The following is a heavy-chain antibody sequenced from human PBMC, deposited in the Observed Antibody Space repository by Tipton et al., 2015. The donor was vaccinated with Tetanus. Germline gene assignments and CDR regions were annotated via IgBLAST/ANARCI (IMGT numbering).Heavy chain of an antibody. Sequence: TLSLTCNVSGGSISSSAHYWGWIRQSPGKGLEWIGYIYYRGSTNYYPSLKSRVTMSVDTSKNQFSLNLSSVTAADTAVYYCARLSSTANDAHAFDIWGQGTMVTVSS. CDR2: IYYRGST. J-gene: IGHJ3*02. D-gene: IGHD2-21*02. CDR3: ARLSSTANDAHAFDI. V-gene: IGHV4-61*05. CDR1: GGSISSSAHY.